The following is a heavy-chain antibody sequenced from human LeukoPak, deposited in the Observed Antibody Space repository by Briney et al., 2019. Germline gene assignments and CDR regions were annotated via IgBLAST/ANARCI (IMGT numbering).Heavy chain of an antibody. CDR1: GFTFSNAY. J-gene: IGHJ4*02. CDR3: ITPLPYSAQ. D-gene: IGHD2-21*01. CDR2: IKPKTDGEAT. V-gene: IGHV3-15*07. Sequence: GGSLRLSCAASGFTFSNAYMNWVRQAPGKGLEWVGRIKPKTDGEATEYAAPVKGRFSISRDDSKNMLYLQMNSLKTEDTAVYYCITPLPYSAQGGQGTLVTVSS.